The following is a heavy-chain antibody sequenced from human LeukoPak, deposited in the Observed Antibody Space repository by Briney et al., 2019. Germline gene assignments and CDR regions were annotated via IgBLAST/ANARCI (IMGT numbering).Heavy chain of an antibody. CDR1: GFTFSSYA. CDR2: ISGSGGST. CDR3: AKVVVARYYYYGMDV. J-gene: IGHJ6*04. V-gene: IGHV3-23*01. D-gene: IGHD2-2*01. Sequence: GGSLRLSCAASGFTFSSYAMSWVRQAPGKGLEWVSAISGSGGSTYYADSVKGRFTVSRDNSKNTLYLQMNSLRAEDTAVYYCAKVVVARYYYYGMDVWGKGTTVTVSS.